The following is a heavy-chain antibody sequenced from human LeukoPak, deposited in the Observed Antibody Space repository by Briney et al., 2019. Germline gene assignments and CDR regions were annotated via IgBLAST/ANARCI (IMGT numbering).Heavy chain of an antibody. CDR2: ISGSGVST. J-gene: IGHJ1*01. Sequence: PGGSLRLSCAASGFTFSSYVMNWVRQAPGKGLEWVSAISGSGVSTSYADSVKGRFTISRDNSKNTLYLHMNSLRAEDTTIYFCAKDPANQPLYPAHFSHWGQGTLVTVSS. CDR1: GFTFSSYV. V-gene: IGHV3-23*01. CDR3: AKDPANQPLYPAHFSH. D-gene: IGHD2-2*01.